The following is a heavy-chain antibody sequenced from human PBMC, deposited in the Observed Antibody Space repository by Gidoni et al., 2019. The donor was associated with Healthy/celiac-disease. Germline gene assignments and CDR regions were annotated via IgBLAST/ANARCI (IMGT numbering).Heavy chain of an antibody. V-gene: IGHV3-30*18. CDR2: ISYDGSNK. D-gene: IGHD4-17*01. CDR1: GFTFSSYG. Sequence: QVQLVESGGGVVQPGRSLRLSCAASGFTFSSYGMHWVRQAPGKGLEWVAVISYDGSNKYYADSVKGRFTISRDNSKNTLYLQMNSLRAEDTAVYYCAKENDYGDYSDYWGQGTLVTVSS. J-gene: IGHJ4*02. CDR3: AKENDYGDYSDY.